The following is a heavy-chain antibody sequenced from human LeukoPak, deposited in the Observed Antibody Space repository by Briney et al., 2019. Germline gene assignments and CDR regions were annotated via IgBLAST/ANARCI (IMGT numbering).Heavy chain of an antibody. D-gene: IGHD2-15*01. CDR2: ISTYNGNT. CDR3: AREGSPYYHYYMDV. CDR1: GYTFTSYG. Sequence: ASVKVSCKASGYTFTSYGISWVRQAPGQGLEWMGWISTYNGNTNYAQKLQGRVTMTTDTSTSTAYMALRSLRSDDTAVYYCAREGSPYYHYYMDVWGKGTTVTVSS. V-gene: IGHV1-18*01. J-gene: IGHJ6*03.